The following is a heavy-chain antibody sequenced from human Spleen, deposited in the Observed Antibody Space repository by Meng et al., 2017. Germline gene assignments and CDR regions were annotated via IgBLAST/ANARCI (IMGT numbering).Heavy chain of an antibody. J-gene: IGHJ4*02. V-gene: IGHV3-7*01. CDR1: AFIFGSYY. Sequence: GGSLRLSCAAYAFIFGSYYMSWVRQAPGKGLEWVANIKEDGSEKYYVDSVKGRFTISRDNAKNSLYLQMSSLRAEDTAVYYCAKRPGSGNYLIYFDDWGQGTLVTVSS. CDR2: IKEDGSEK. D-gene: IGHD3-10*01. CDR3: AKRPGSGNYLIYFDD.